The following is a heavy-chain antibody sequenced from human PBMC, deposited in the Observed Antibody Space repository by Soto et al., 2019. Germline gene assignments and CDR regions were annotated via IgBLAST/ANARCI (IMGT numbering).Heavy chain of an antibody. V-gene: IGHV3-30-3*01. Sequence: GGSLRLSCAASGFTFSSYAMHWVRQAPGKGLEWVAVISYDGSNKYYADSVKGRFTISRDNSKNTLYLQMNSLRAEDTAVYYCARPKDLAGIAAAGTNLDYWGQGTLVTVSS. CDR3: ARPKDLAGIAAAGTNLDY. D-gene: IGHD6-13*01. CDR2: ISYDGSNK. CDR1: GFTFSSYA. J-gene: IGHJ4*02.